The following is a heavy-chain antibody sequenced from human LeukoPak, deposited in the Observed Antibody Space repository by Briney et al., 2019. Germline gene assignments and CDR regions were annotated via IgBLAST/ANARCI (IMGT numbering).Heavy chain of an antibody. CDR2: IIPIFGTA. CDR3: ARSFLPAAGEIAAAPYYYYYMDV. Sequence: GASVKVSCKASGYTFTSYYMHWVRQAPGQGLEWMGGIIPIFGTANYAQKFQGRVTITADESTSTAYMELSSLRSEDTAVYYCARSFLPAAGEIAAAPYYYYYMDVWGKGTTVTVSS. J-gene: IGHJ6*03. D-gene: IGHD6-13*01. CDR1: GYTFTSYY. V-gene: IGHV1-69*13.